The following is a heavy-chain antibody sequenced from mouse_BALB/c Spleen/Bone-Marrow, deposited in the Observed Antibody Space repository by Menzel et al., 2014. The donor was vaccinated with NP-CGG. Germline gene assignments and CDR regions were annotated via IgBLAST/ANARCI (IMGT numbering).Heavy chain of an antibody. CDR1: GYTFTDYY. V-gene: IGHV1-26*01. D-gene: IGHD3-1*01. J-gene: IGHJ3*01. CDR3: VTKGSPGYGLFAY. CDR2: INPNNGDT. Sequence: VQLQQSGPELVKPGASVKMSCKASGYTFTDYYMKWVKQSHGKNLEWIGDINPNNGDTFYNQKFKGKATLTVDTSSSTAYMQLNSLTSEDSAVYYCVTKGSPGYGLFAYWGQGTLVTVSA.